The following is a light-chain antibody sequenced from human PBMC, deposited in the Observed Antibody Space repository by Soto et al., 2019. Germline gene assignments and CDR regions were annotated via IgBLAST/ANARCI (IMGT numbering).Light chain of an antibody. J-gene: IGKJ1*01. CDR1: QGISNY. CDR2: VAS. Sequence: DIQMTQSPSSLSASVGDRVTITCRASQGISNYLAWYQQQPGKVPKLLIYVASTLQSGVPSRFSGGGYRKVFTLTISSLQPEDVATYYCQNYNSARWMCGQGTKVEIK. V-gene: IGKV1-27*01. CDR3: QNYNSARWM.